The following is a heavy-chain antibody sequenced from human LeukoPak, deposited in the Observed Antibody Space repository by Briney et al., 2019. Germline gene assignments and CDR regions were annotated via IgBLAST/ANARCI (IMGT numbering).Heavy chain of an antibody. Sequence: GGSLRLSCAASGFTFSSYSMNWVRQAPGKGLEWVSSISSSSSYIYYADSVKGRFTISRDNAKNSLYLQMNSLRAEDTAVYYCARESSKQSRRTYGMDVWGQGTTVTVSS. CDR1: GFTFSSYS. CDR3: ARESSKQSRRTYGMDV. D-gene: IGHD6-19*01. CDR2: ISSSSSYI. J-gene: IGHJ6*02. V-gene: IGHV3-21*01.